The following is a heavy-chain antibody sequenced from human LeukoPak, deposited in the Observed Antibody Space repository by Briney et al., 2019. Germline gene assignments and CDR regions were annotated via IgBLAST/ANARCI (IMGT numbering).Heavy chain of an antibody. V-gene: IGHV1-18*01. CDR1: GYTFTSYG. J-gene: IGHJ5*02. CDR2: ISAYNGNT. CDR3: ARNVVVPAAILWFDP. D-gene: IGHD2-2*01. Sequence: GASVKVSCKASGYTFTSYGISWVRQAPGQGLEWMGWISAYNGNTNYAQKLQGGVTMTTDTSTSTAYMELRSLRSDDTAVYYCARNVVVPAAILWFDPWGQGTLVTVSS.